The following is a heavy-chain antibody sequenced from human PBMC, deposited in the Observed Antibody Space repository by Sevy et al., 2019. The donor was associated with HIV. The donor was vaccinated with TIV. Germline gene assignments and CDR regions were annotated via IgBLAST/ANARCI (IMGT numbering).Heavy chain of an antibody. D-gene: IGHD5-18*01. CDR3: ARRRTALVAGHYYGLDV. Sequence: SETLSLTCTVSGDSVSSGHYHWIWLRQPPGKGLECIGYMYDYGNSNLNPSLKSRVTMSVDTSENHYSLKLGSVTAAHTAVYYSARRRTALVAGHYYGLDVWGQGTTVTVSS. V-gene: IGHV4-61*03. CDR1: GDSVSSGHYH. CDR2: MYDYGNS. J-gene: IGHJ6*02.